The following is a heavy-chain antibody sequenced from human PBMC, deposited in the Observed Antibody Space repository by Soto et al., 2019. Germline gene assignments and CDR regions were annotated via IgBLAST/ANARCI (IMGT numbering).Heavy chain of an antibody. CDR2: IKQDGSEK. CDR1: GFTFSSYW. D-gene: IGHD2-15*01. V-gene: IGHV3-7*01. Sequence: GGSLRLSCAASGFTFSSYWMSWVRQAPGKGLEWVANIKQDGSEKYYVDSVKGRFTISRDNAKNSLYLQMNSLRAEDTAVYYCARVLLGYCSGGSCYSGANFDYWGQGTLVTVSS. J-gene: IGHJ4*02. CDR3: ARVLLGYCSGGSCYSGANFDY.